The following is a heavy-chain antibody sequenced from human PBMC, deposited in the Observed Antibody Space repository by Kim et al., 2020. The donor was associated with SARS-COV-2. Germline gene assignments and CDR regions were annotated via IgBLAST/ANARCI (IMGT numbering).Heavy chain of an antibody. J-gene: IGHJ4*02. Sequence: GGSLRLSCAASGLPFEIYWMAWVRQAPGKGAEWVAYIRHDGNEIYYGDSVKGRFTISRDNAKNSLYLQMNSLRVEDTAIYYCARDWGDDWGKGTLVTVSS. CDR2: IRHDGNEI. D-gene: IGHD3-16*01. CDR1: GLPFEIYW. CDR3: ARDWGDD. V-gene: IGHV3-7*01.